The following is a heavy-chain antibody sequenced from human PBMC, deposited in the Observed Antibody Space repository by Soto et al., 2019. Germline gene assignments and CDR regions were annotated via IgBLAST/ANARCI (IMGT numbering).Heavy chain of an antibody. V-gene: IGHV3-23*01. CDR1: GFTFSSYA. J-gene: IGHJ3*02. CDR3: AKDKQQLVHGADAFDI. CDR2: ISGSGGST. Sequence: TGGSLRLSCAASGFTFSSYAMSWVRQAPGKGLEWVSAISGSGGSTYYADSVKGRFTISRDNSKNTLYLQMNSLRAEDTAVYYCAKDKQQLVHGADAFDIWGQGTMVTVSS. D-gene: IGHD6-13*01.